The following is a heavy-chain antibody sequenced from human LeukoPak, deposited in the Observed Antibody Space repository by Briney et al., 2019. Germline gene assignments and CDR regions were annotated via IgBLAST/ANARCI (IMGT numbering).Heavy chain of an antibody. J-gene: IGHJ4*02. V-gene: IGHV1-69*04. CDR1: GGTXSSFP. Sequence: ASVKVSCKASGGTXSSFPISWVRQAPGRGLEWMGRIIPILGITNYAQNFQGRVTVTADKSTGTAYMELSSLRSDDTAVYYCAREKRNCFDYWGQGTLVTVSS. CDR3: AREKRNCFDY. CDR2: IIPILGIT.